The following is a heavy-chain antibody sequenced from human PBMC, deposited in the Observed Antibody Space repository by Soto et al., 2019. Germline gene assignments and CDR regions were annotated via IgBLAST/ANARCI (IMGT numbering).Heavy chain of an antibody. D-gene: IGHD3-10*01. CDR2: IFYSGST. V-gene: IGHV4-39*07. CDR1: GAAFGTTIYS. CDR3: ARVKVRGVTYYYYYGMDV. J-gene: IGHJ6*02. Sequence: SGTLSPTFTVPGAAFGTTIYSGYCILQPQGKGLEWIGSIFYSGSTYYNPSLKSRVTISVDTSKNQFSLKLSSVTAADTAVYYCARVKVRGVTYYYYYGMDVWGQGTTVT.